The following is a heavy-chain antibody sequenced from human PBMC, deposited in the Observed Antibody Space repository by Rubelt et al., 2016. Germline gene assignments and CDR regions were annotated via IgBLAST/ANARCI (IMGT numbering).Heavy chain of an antibody. Sequence: QVQLVQSGAEVQKPGASVKVSCKASGYTFTSYGISWVRQAPGQGLEWMGWISAYNDNTNYAQKLQVRVTMTTDTSTGTAYMELRSLRSDDTAVYYCARRDGYNWDDAFDIWGQGTMVTVSS. CDR2: ISAYNDNT. V-gene: IGHV1-18*01. CDR1: GYTFTSYG. CDR3: ARRDGYNWDDAFDI. D-gene: IGHD5-24*01. J-gene: IGHJ3*02.